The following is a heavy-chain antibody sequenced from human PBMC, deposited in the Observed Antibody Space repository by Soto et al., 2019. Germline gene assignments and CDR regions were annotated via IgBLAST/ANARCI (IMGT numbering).Heavy chain of an antibody. V-gene: IGHV4-39*01. CDR1: GGSISSSSYY. CDR2: IYYSGYT. D-gene: IGHD3-16*01. CDR3: ARHNGPLYVGYYYDMDV. Sequence: SETLSLTCTVSGGSISSSSYYLGWIRQPPGKGLEWIGSIYYSGYTYYNPSLKSRVTISVDTSKNQLSLKLSSVTAADTAVYYCARHNGPLYVGYYYDMDVWGQGTTVTVSS. J-gene: IGHJ6*02.